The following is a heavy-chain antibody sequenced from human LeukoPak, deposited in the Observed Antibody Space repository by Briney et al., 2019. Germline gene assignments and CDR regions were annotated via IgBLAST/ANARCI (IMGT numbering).Heavy chain of an antibody. V-gene: IGHV3-30*18. CDR3: ANLNCGGDCAAFDY. Sequence: GGSLRLSCAASGFVFSAYGMHWVRQAPGKGLEWVAVISYDGSNKYYADSVKGRFTISRDNSKNTLYLQMNSLRAEDTAVYYCANLNCGGDCAAFDYWGQGTLVTVSS. CDR2: ISYDGSNK. J-gene: IGHJ4*02. CDR1: GFVFSAYG. D-gene: IGHD2-21*02.